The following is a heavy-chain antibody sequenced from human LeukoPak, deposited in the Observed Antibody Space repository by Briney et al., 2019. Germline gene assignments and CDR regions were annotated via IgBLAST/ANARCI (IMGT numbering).Heavy chain of an antibody. D-gene: IGHD3-10*01. CDR1: GYTFTSYG. CDR3: ARTIDYYYGSGSYHLFDP. Sequence: ASVKVSCKASGYTFTSYGVTWVRQAPGQGLEWMGWISPYNANTNYAQNLQGRVTMTTDTSTSTAYKELRSLRSDDTAVYYCARTIDYYYGSGSYHLFDPWGQGTLVTVSS. J-gene: IGHJ5*02. CDR2: ISPYNANT. V-gene: IGHV1-18*01.